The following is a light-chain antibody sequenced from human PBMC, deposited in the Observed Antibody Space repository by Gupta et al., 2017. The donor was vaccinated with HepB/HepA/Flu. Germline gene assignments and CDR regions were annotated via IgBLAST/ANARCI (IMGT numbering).Light chain of an antibody. CDR1: GSNIGSNF. V-gene: IGLV1-47*01. CDR2: RAI. J-gene: IGLJ2*01. CDR3: AAWDDSLSNVI. Sequence: SVLTQAPSASGTPRQRGTISCSGSGSNIGSNFVGWYHQFPGTAPKLLIYRAIQRPSGVPDRFSGSKSGTSVSLAISGLRSEDEADYFCAAWDDSLSNVIIGGGTRLTVL.